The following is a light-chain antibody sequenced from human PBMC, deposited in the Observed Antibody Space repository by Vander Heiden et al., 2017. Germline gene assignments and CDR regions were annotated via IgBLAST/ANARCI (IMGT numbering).Light chain of an antibody. CDR1: QSVSSN. V-gene: IGKV3-15*01. CDR3: QHDNNCPIT. J-gene: IGKJ4*01. Sequence: ELVMTQSPATLSVSPVERATLSCRASQSVSSNLAWYQQKPGQAPRLLIYGASTRATGIPARFSGSGSGTEFTLTISSLQSEDFAVYYCQHDNNCPITFGGGTKVEIK. CDR2: GAS.